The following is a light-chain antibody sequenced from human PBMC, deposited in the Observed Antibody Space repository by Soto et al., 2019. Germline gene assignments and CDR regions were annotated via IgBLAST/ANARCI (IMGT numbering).Light chain of an antibody. Sequence: EIVMTQSPATLSVSPGERVTLSCRASQSINSNLAWYQHKPGQAPRLLIYDASTRATGVPARFSGSGSGTDFTLTISSLQSEDFAVFYCQQYKNWPTFTFGPGTKVDIK. V-gene: IGKV3-15*01. CDR2: DAS. CDR1: QSINSN. CDR3: QQYKNWPTFT. J-gene: IGKJ3*01.